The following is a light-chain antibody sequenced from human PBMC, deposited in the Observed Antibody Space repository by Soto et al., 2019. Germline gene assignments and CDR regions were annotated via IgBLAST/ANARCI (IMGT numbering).Light chain of an antibody. J-gene: IGKJ5*01. CDR2: ATS. V-gene: IGKV1-17*01. CDR3: QQSYSTPPT. Sequence: DVQMTQSQSSLSASEGDRVTITCRASQGIRNDLGWYQQKPGKAPKRLIYATSSLQSGVPSRFSGSGSGTDFTLTISSLQPGDFATYYCQQSYSTPPTFGQGTRLEIK. CDR1: QGIRND.